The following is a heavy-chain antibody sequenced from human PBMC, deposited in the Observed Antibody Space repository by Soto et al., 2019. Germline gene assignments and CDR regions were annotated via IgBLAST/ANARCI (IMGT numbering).Heavy chain of an antibody. CDR1: GFTFSDYY. D-gene: IGHD4-4*01. CDR3: ARDLGDYSNYAYYYYYMDV. J-gene: IGHJ6*03. V-gene: IGHV3-11*01. Sequence: GGSLRLSCAASGFTFSDYYMSWIRQAPGKGLEWVSYISSSGSTIYYADSVKGRFTISRDNAKNSLYLQMNSLRAEGTAVYYCARDLGDYSNYAYYYYYMDVWGKGTTVTVSS. CDR2: ISSSGSTI.